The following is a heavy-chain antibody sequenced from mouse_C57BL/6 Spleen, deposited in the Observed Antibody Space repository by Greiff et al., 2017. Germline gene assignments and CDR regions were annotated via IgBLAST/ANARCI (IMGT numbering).Heavy chain of an antibody. CDR2: IDPSDSET. D-gene: IGHD2-1*01. J-gene: IGHJ2*01. Sequence: VQLQQPGAELVRPGSSVKLSCKASGYTFTSYWMHWVKQRPIQGLEWIGNIDPSDSETHYNQKFKDKATLTVDKSSSTAYMQLSSLTSEDAAVYYCATIYYGNYPHCWGQGTTLTVSS. CDR3: ATIYYGNYPHC. CDR1: GYTFTSYW. V-gene: IGHV1-52*01.